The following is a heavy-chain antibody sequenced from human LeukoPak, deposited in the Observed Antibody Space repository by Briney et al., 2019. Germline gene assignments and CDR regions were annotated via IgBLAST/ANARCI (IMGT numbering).Heavy chain of an antibody. Sequence: PGGSLRLSCAASGFTFSSYSMNWVRQAPGKGLEWVSSISSSSGYIYYADSVKGRFTISRDNSKNTLYLQMNSLRAEDTAVYYCAKATYYGSGREIYYYYYGMDVWGQGTTVTVSS. CDR3: AKATYYGSGREIYYYYYGMDV. J-gene: IGHJ6*02. V-gene: IGHV3-21*04. D-gene: IGHD3-10*01. CDR1: GFTFSSYS. CDR2: ISSSSGYI.